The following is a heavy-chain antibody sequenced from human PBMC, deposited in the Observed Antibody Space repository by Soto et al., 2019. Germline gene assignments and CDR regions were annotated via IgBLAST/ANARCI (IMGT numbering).Heavy chain of an antibody. CDR2: IFYDGGIT. CDR1: GFDFSSYW. V-gene: IGHV3-74*01. CDR3: ARDRWGLLGGDY. J-gene: IGHJ4*02. D-gene: IGHD3-16*01. Sequence: EVQLVESGGGLVQPGGSLRISCAASGFDFSSYWMHWVRQAPGEGPVWVSRIFYDGGITNYVDSVKGRFTMSRDNDKNTVFLQMNSLRAEDTAVYYCARDRWGLLGGDYWGQGTLVIVSS.